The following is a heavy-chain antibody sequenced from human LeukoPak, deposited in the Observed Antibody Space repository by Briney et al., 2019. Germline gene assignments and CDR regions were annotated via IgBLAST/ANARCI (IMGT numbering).Heavy chain of an antibody. Sequence: GGSLRLSCAASGFTFSSYGMHWVRQAPGKGLEWVAVISYDGSNKYYADSVKGRFTISRDNSKNTLYLQMNSLRAEDTAVYYCAKDAGHYGSGSPYFDYRGQGTLVTVSS. CDR1: GFTFSSYG. CDR3: AKDAGHYGSGSPYFDY. D-gene: IGHD3-10*01. CDR2: ISYDGSNK. J-gene: IGHJ4*02. V-gene: IGHV3-30*18.